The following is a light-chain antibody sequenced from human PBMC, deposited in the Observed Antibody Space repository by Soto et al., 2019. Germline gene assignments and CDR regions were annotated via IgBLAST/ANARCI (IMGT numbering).Light chain of an antibody. J-gene: IGKJ1*01. Sequence: DIQMTQSLSSLSASVGDRVTISCRASQSIGPSINWYQQKPREVPKHLIFGAFTVQSGVPSRISGSGSGTDFTLTISSLQPEDFATYYCQQSHSVPWTFGQGTKVGVK. CDR2: GAF. V-gene: IGKV1-39*01. CDR3: QQSHSVPWT. CDR1: QSIGPS.